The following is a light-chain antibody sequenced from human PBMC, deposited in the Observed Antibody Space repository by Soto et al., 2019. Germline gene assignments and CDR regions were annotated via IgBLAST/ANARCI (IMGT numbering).Light chain of an antibody. J-gene: IGKJ1*01. CDR1: QSVSSSF. CDR2: GAS. V-gene: IGKV3-20*01. CDR3: QQYVSSPWA. Sequence: EIVLAQSPGTLSLSPGESATLSCRASQSVSSSFLAWYQQKAGQAPRLLIYGASRRATGIPDRFSGSGSGTHFPLTISRLEPEDFAVYYCQQYVSSPWAVGQGTKVDIK.